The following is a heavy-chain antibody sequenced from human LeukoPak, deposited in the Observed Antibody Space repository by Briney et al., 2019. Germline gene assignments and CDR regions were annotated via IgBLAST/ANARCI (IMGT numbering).Heavy chain of an antibody. CDR1: GFTFSSYG. Sequence: GGSLRLSCAASGFTFSSYGMHWVRQAPGRGLEWVAVISYDGSNKYYADSVEGRFTISRDNSKNTLYLQMNSLRAEDTAVYYCAKDLVLYYYDSSGYYVDYWGQGTLVTVSS. CDR3: AKDLVLYYYDSSGYYVDY. J-gene: IGHJ4*02. CDR2: ISYDGSNK. V-gene: IGHV3-30*18. D-gene: IGHD3-22*01.